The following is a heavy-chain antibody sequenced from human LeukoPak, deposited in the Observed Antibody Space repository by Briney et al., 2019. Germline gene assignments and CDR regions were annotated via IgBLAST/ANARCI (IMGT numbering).Heavy chain of an antibody. CDR1: GFTFSSYG. J-gene: IGHJ4*02. Sequence: ALRLSCAASGFTFSSYGMHWVRQAPGKGLEWVAVISYDGSNKYYADSVKGRFTISRDNSKNTLYLQMNSLRAEDTAVYYCAKDLGGVDYFDYWGQGTLVTVSS. CDR3: AKDLGGVDYFDY. V-gene: IGHV3-30*18. CDR2: ISYDGSNK. D-gene: IGHD2-8*02.